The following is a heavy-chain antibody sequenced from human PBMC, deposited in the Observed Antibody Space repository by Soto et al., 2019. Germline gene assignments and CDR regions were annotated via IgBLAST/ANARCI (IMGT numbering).Heavy chain of an antibody. J-gene: IGHJ4*02. CDR1: GYTFTGYY. D-gene: IGHD1-1*01. CDR2: INPNSGDT. V-gene: IGHV1-2*02. CDR3: ARDPGMRNDLDY. Sequence: QVQLVQSGAEVKKPGASVKVSCKASGYTFTGYYMHWVRQAPGQGLEWMGWINPNSGDTNYAQKFQGRVTMTRDTSISTAYMELSRLRSDDTAVYYCARDPGMRNDLDYWGQGTLVTVSS.